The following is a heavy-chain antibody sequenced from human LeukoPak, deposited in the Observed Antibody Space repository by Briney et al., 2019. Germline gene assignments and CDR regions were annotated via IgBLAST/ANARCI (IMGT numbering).Heavy chain of an antibody. CDR1: GGSISSYY. Sequence: PSETLSLTCGVSGGSISSYYWSWIRQPPGKGLEWIGYMYYSGSTNYNPSLKSRVTMSVDTSKNQFSLKLNSVTAADTAVYYCASLSEYCSAGSCYLGWFDPWGQGTLVTVSS. J-gene: IGHJ5*02. CDR2: MYYSGST. CDR3: ASLSEYCSAGSCYLGWFDP. D-gene: IGHD2-15*01. V-gene: IGHV4-59*01.